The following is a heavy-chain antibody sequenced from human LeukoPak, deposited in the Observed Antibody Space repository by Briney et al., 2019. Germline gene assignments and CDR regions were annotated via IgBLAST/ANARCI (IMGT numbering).Heavy chain of an antibody. V-gene: IGHV1-69*04. CDR1: GGTFSSYA. Sequence: SVKVSCKASGGTFSSYAISWVRQAPGQGLEWMGRIIPSLGIANYAQKFQGRVTITADKSTSTAYMELSSLRSEDTAVYYCASGYCSGGSCYSHFDYWGQGTLVTVSS. CDR2: IIPSLGIA. CDR3: ASGYCSGGSCYSHFDY. J-gene: IGHJ4*02. D-gene: IGHD2-15*01.